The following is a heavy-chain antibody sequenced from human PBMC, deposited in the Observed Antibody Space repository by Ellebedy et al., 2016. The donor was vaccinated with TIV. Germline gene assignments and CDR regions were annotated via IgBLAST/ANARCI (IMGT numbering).Heavy chain of an antibody. CDR2: INTNTGNP. V-gene: IGHV7-4-1*01. D-gene: IGHD4-23*01. CDR3: ARHIYGGTRTSAFDY. J-gene: IGHJ4*02. CDR1: GYTFTSYA. Sequence: ASVKVSXXASGYTFTSYAMNWVRQAPGQGLEWMGWINTNTGNPTYAQGFTGRFVFSLDTSVSTAYLQICSLKAEDTAVYYCARHIYGGTRTSAFDYWGQGTLVTVSS.